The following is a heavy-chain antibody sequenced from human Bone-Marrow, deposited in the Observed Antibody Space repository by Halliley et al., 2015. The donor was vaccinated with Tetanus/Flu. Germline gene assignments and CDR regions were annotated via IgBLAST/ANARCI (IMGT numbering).Heavy chain of an antibody. D-gene: IGHD3-22*01. CDR3: AQMKWFFHDSGGISNWFDP. J-gene: IGHJ5*02. CDR2: MFDSGST. V-gene: IGHV4-59*12. Sequence: TLSLTCSVSGGSISTSYWTWIRQSPGKGLEWIAYMFDSGSTNYNPSLKSRVTISLDTSKRHFSLKLTSVTAADTAVYYCAQMKWFFHDSGGISNWFDPWGQGTLVTVSS. CDR1: GGSISTSY.